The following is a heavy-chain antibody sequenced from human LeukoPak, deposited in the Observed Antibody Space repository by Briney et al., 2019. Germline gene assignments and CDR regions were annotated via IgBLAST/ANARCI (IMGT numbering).Heavy chain of an antibody. Sequence: GEPLKISCKGSGYSFTSYWIGWVRQMPGKGLEWMGIIYPGDSDTRYSPSFQGQVTISADKSISTAYLQWSSLKASDTAMYYCARQWLVDPNRFDPWGQGTLVTVSS. D-gene: IGHD6-19*01. V-gene: IGHV5-51*01. CDR1: GYSFTSYW. CDR2: IYPGDSDT. CDR3: ARQWLVDPNRFDP. J-gene: IGHJ5*02.